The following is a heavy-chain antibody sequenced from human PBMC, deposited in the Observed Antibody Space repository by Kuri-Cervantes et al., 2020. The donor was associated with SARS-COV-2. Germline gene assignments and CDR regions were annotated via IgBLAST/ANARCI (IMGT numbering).Heavy chain of an antibody. CDR3: AREQWLALDAFDI. CDR1: GFSFSMYW. Sequence: GGSLRLSCAASGFSFSMYWMSWVRQAPGKGLEWVANIKKDGSEKYYVDSVKGRFTISRDNAKNSLYLQMNSLRAEDTAVYYCAREQWLALDAFDIWGQGTMVTVSS. V-gene: IGHV3-7*01. CDR2: IKKDGSEK. J-gene: IGHJ3*02. D-gene: IGHD6-19*01.